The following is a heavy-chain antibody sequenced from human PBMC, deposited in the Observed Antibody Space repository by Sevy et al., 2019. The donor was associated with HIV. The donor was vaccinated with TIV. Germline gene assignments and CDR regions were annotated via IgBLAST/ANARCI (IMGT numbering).Heavy chain of an antibody. J-gene: IGHJ4*02. CDR2: IYYNGHI. CDR1: GVSITSLY. Sequence: SETLSLTCTVSGVSITSLYWHWIRQPPGKGLEWIANIYYNGHINYNPSLKSRVTLSLDTSKNQFSLRLSSVTAADTAMYYCAGENAWGRGYSWGQGTLVTVSS. CDR3: AGENAWGRGYS. D-gene: IGHD1-26*01. V-gene: IGHV4-59*08.